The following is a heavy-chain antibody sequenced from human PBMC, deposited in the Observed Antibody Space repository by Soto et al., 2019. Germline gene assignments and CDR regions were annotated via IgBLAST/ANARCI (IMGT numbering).Heavy chain of an antibody. CDR2: ISSNGGST. D-gene: IGHD3-16*02. Sequence: GGSLRLSCAASGFTFSSYAMHWVRQAPGKGLEYVSAISSNGGSTYYANSVKGRFTISRDNSKNTLYLQMGSRRAEDMAVYYCARVSWGSYRYNYFDYWGQGTLVTVSS. V-gene: IGHV3-64*01. CDR1: GFTFSSYA. J-gene: IGHJ4*02. CDR3: ARVSWGSYRYNYFDY.